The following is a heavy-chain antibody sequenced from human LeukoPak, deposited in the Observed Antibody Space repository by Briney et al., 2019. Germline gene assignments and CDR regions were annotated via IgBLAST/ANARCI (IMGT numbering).Heavy chain of an antibody. Sequence: ASVKVSCKASGYTFTGYYMHWVRRAPGQGLEWMGWINPNSGGTNYAQKFQGRVTMTRDTSISTAYMELSRLRSDDTAVYYCATTIQLWGNFDYWGQGTLVTVSS. V-gene: IGHV1-2*02. J-gene: IGHJ4*02. CDR2: INPNSGGT. CDR3: ATTIQLWGNFDY. D-gene: IGHD5-18*01. CDR1: GYTFTGYY.